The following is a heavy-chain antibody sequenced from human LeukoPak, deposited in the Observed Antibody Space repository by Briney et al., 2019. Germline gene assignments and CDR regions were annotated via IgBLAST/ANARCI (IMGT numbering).Heavy chain of an antibody. D-gene: IGHD1-26*01. CDR2: ISSSSSYI. CDR3: ASGGVVGATSDGVGDY. V-gene: IGHV3-21*01. Sequence: PGGSLRLSCAASGFTFSSYGMHWVRQAPGKGLEWVSSISSSSSYIYYADSVKGRFTISRDNAKNSLYLQMNSLRAEDTAVYYCASGGVVGATSDGVGDYWGQGTLVTVSS. J-gene: IGHJ4*02. CDR1: GFTFSSYG.